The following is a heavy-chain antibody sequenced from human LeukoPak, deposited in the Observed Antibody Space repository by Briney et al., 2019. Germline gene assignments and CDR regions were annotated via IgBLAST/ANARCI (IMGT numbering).Heavy chain of an antibody. CDR3: ASTAGGSYRYYYYGMDV. Sequence: SETLSLTCAVYGGSFSDCYWSWIRQPPGKGLEWIGEINHSGSTNYNPSLKSRVTISVDTSKNQFSLKLSSATAADTAVYYCASTAGGSYRYYYYGMDVWGQGTTVTVSS. CDR2: INHSGST. V-gene: IGHV4-34*01. D-gene: IGHD1-26*01. CDR1: GGSFSDCY. J-gene: IGHJ6*02.